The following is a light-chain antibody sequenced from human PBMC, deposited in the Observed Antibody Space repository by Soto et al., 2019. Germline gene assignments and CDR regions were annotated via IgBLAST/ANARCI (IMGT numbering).Light chain of an antibody. Sequence: QSALTQPASGSGGPGQSITISCTGNKSDVGGYNYVSWYQQHPGKAPKLMIYDVSDRPSGVSNRFSASKSGNTASLTISGLQAEDEAYYYCCSSTSSSTPSVSGTGTKVTV. CDR3: CSSTSSSTPSV. CDR1: KSDVGGYNY. V-gene: IGLV2-14*03. CDR2: DVS. J-gene: IGLJ1*01.